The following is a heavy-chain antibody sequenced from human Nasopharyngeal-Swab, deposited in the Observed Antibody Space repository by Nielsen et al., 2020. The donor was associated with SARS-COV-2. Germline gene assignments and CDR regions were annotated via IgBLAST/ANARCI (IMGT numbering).Heavy chain of an antibody. CDR1: GYTFTSYY. D-gene: IGHD6-13*01. J-gene: IGHJ5*02. CDR3: ARDFGAPSSSWYDGDWFDP. CDR2: INPSGGST. Sequence: ASVKVSCKASGYTFTSYYMHWVRQAPGQGLEWMGIINPSGGSTSYAQKFQGRVTMTRDTSTSTVYMELSSLRSEDTAVYYCARDFGAPSSSWYDGDWFDPWGQGTLVTVSS. V-gene: IGHV1-46*01.